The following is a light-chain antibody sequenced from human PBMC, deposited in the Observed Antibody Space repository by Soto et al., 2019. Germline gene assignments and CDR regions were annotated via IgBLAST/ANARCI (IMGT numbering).Light chain of an antibody. CDR2: GAS. J-gene: IGKJ4*01. V-gene: IGKV3-20*01. CDR1: QSVTSTY. Sequence: EIVLTQSPVTLSLSPGERATLSCRARQSVTSTYLAWYQQKPGQAPRLLIYGASSRATGIPDRFSGSGSGTDFTLTISRLEPEDFAVYYCQQYGTSPTFGGGTKVDIK. CDR3: QQYGTSPT.